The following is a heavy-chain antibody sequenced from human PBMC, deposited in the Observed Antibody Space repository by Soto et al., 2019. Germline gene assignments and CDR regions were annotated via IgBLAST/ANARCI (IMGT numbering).Heavy chain of an antibody. J-gene: IGHJ6*02. CDR1: VFNVSNHW. V-gene: IGHV3-74*01. CDR3: PTYFYSTASPSENYYYHYGMDV. CDR2: ITSAGKSK. Sequence: GPLRLSWTASVFNVSNHWMHCVRRRPAEGLVWVSGITSAGKSKAYADAVSGRLPISRDHAKNTLYLQMNGLTPQDTAVYYCPTYFYSTASPSENYYYHYGMDVWGQGTTVTVSS. D-gene: IGHD2-8*02.